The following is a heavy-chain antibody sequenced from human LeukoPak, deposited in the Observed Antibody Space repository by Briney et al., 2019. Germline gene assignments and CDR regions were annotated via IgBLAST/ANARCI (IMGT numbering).Heavy chain of an antibody. CDR2: INPNSGGT. D-gene: IGHD1-26*01. CDR3: ARDREGVGATLDY. Sequence: ASMKVSCKASGYTFTGYYMHWVRQAPGQGLEWMGRINPNSGGTNYAQKFQGRVTMTRDTSISTAYMELSRLRSDDTAVYYCARDREGVGATLDYWGQGTLVTVSS. CDR1: GYTFTGYY. V-gene: IGHV1-2*06. J-gene: IGHJ4*02.